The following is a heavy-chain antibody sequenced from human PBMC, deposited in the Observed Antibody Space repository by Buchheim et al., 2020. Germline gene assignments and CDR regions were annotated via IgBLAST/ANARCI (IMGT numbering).Heavy chain of an antibody. J-gene: IGHJ3*02. CDR3: ARGRTQVVPAASDAFDI. CDR1: GFTFSSYG. Sequence: QVQLVESGGGVVQPGRSLRLSCAASGFTFSSYGMHWVRQAPGKGLEWVAVIWYDGSNKYYADSVKGRFTISRDNSKNTLYLQMNSLRAEDTAVYYCARGRTQVVPAASDAFDIWGQGT. D-gene: IGHD2-2*01. V-gene: IGHV3-33*01. CDR2: IWYDGSNK.